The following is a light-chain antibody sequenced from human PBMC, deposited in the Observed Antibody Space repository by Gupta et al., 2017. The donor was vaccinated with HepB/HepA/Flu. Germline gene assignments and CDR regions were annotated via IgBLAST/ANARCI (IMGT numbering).Light chain of an antibody. V-gene: IGLV2-14*03. CDR2: DVS. CDR3: SSYTSSSHVV. J-gene: IGLJ2*01. Sequence: QSALTHPASASASPGQSITISCTGTSSDVGGYNYVSWYQQHPGKAPTLMIYDVSNRPSGVSNRFSGSKCGNTASLTISGLQAEDEADYYCSSYTSSSHVVFGGGTKLTVL. CDR1: SSDVGGYNY.